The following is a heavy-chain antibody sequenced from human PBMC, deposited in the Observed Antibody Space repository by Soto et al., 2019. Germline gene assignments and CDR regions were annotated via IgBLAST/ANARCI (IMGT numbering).Heavy chain of an antibody. D-gene: IGHD3-10*01. CDR3: ALSGDSAEGYFDY. V-gene: IGHV1-3*01. CDR2: INAGNGNT. Sequence: GASVKVSCKASGYTFTSYAMHWVRQAPGQRLEWMGWINAGNGNTKYSQKFQGRVTITRDTSASTAYMELSSLRSEDTAVYYCALSGDSAEGYFDYWGQGTLVTVSS. CDR1: GYTFTSYA. J-gene: IGHJ4*02.